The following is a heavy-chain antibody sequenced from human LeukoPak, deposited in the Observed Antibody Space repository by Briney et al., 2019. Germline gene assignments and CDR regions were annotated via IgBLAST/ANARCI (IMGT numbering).Heavy chain of an antibody. CDR2: VRVNGRST. CDR1: GFTFSTYD. J-gene: IGHJ5*02. CDR3: ASTFS. D-gene: IGHD3-3*02. Sequence: QSGGSLRLSCTASGFTFSTYDMSWVRQAPGKGLEWVSTVRVNGRSTYYADSVKGRFTISRDNAKNSLYLQMNSLRAEDTAVYYCASTFSWGQGTLVTVSS. V-gene: IGHV3-23*01.